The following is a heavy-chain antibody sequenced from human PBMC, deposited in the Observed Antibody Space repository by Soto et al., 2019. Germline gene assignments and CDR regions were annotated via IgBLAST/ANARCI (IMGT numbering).Heavy chain of an antibody. D-gene: IGHD1-20*01. CDR2: ITGSGDAT. CDR1: GFTFSSYA. J-gene: IGHJ4*02. CDR3: AKAISGYNAPLDH. V-gene: IGHV3-23*01. Sequence: EVQLLESGGGLVQPGGSLRLSCAASGFTFSSYAMNWVRQAPGKGLEWVSVITGSGDATYYADSVKGRFTISRDNSKNTLYVRMNSLRAEDTAVYSCAKAISGYNAPLDHWGQGTRVTVSS.